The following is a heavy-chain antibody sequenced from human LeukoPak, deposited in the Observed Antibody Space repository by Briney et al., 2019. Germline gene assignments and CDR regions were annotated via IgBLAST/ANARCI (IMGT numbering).Heavy chain of an antibody. V-gene: IGHV1-8*01. CDR1: GYTFTSYD. CDR3: ARDRPHCWAPHYDCNWFDP. D-gene: IGHD3-3*01. J-gene: IGHJ5*02. Sequence: ASVKVSCKASGYTFTSYDINWVRQATGQGLEWMGWMNPNSGNTGYAQKFQGRVTMTRNTSISTAYMELSSLRSEDTAVYYCARDRPHCWAPHYDCNWFDPWGQGTLVTVSS. CDR2: MNPNSGNT.